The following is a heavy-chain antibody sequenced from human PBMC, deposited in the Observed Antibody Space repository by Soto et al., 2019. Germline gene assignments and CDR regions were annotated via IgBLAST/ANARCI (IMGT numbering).Heavy chain of an antibody. J-gene: IGHJ5*02. CDR2: ISAYNGNT. V-gene: IGHV1-18*01. CDR3: ASHYYDSSGYYINWFDP. CDR1: GYTFTSYG. Sequence: ASVTVSCKASGYTFTSYGISWVRQAPGQGLEWMGWISAYNGNTNYAQKLQGRVTMTTDTSTSTAYMELRSLRSDDTAVYYCASHYYDSSGYYINWFDPWGQGTLVTVSS. D-gene: IGHD3-22*01.